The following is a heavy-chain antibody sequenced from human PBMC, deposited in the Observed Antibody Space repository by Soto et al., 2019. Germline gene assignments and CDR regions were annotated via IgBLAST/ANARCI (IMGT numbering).Heavy chain of an antibody. Sequence: EEQVLKSGGGLVQPGGSLRLSCTVSGFTFSSYAMTWVHQAPGRGLEFVSVISGNGANTYYVDSVKGRFTVSRDNSRDTLYLQMNSLRTEDTAIYYCGDGKRFASWGQGTLVTVSS. V-gene: IGHV3-23*01. CDR2: ISGNGANT. CDR1: GFTFSSYA. J-gene: IGHJ4*02. CDR3: GDGKRFAS.